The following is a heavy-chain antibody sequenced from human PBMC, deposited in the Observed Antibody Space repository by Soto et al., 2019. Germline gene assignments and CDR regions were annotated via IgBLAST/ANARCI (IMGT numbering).Heavy chain of an antibody. V-gene: IGHV3-23*01. J-gene: IGHJ3*01. CDR3: AKARPSGGYYYVEAFDV. D-gene: IGHD3-22*01. CDR1: GFTFSNYA. Sequence: LRLSCSASGFTFSNYAMSWVRQSPGKGLEWVSGVSSTGTSPYYAGSVQGRFTISRDNSKNMFYLQMKSLRAEDTAIYYCAKARPSGGYYYVEAFDVWGQGTMVTVSS. CDR2: VSSTGTSP.